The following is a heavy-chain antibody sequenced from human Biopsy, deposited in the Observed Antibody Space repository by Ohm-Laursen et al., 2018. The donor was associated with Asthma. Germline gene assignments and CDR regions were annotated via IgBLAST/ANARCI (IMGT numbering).Heavy chain of an antibody. V-gene: IGHV1-69*01. J-gene: IGHJ6*02. CDR2: LIPVLGTP. D-gene: IGHD5-12*01. CDR1: GDSFSNYA. Sequence: SSVKVSCKASGDSFSNYAISWVRQAPGQGLEWMGGLIPVLGTPDHAQMFEGRVAIAADESTSTAYMELSSLSSEDTAVYYCARGYSGSDRIVYHYSGLEVWGQGTTVTVSS. CDR3: ARGYSGSDRIVYHYSGLEV.